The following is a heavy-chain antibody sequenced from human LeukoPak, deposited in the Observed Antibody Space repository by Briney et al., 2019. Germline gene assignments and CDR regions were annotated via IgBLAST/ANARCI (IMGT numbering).Heavy chain of an antibody. J-gene: IGHJ4*02. CDR2: IRGSSSTI. V-gene: IGHV3-48*01. D-gene: IGHD2-2*01. CDR1: GFTFSTSS. Sequence: PGGSLRLSCAASGFTFSTSSMNWVRQAPGEGLEWVSYIRGSSSTIYYADSVKGRFTVSRDNAQNSLYLQMNNLRAEDTAVYFCARDSRSHCGTDACYGPYFDYWGQGTLVTVSS. CDR3: ARDSRSHCGTDACYGPYFDY.